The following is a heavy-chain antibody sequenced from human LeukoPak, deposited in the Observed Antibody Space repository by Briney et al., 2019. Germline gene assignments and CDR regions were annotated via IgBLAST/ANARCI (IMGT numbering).Heavy chain of an antibody. V-gene: IGHV4-59*01. Sequence: SETLSLTCTVSGGSISSYYWSWIRQPPGKGLEWIGYIYYSGSTNYNPSRKSRVTISVDTSKNQFSLKLSSVTAADTAVYYCARDAGSSGWFGWFDPWGQGTLVTVSS. CDR3: ARDAGSSGWFGWFDP. J-gene: IGHJ5*02. CDR2: IYYSGST. D-gene: IGHD6-19*01. CDR1: GGSISSYY.